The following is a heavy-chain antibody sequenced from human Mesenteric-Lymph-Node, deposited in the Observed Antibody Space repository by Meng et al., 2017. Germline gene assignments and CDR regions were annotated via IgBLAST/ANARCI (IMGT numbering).Heavy chain of an antibody. V-gene: IGHV3-53*01. Sequence: GGSLRLSCAVSGFTVSNNYLSWVRQAPGKGLECVSFIYSGGGIRYADSVKGRFTISRDNSKNTLYLQMDSMRPGDTAVRYCTRDRGRFTWGQGTMVTVSS. D-gene: IGHD3-16*02. CDR3: TRDRGRFT. CDR2: IYSGGGI. J-gene: IGHJ3*01. CDR1: GFTVSNNY.